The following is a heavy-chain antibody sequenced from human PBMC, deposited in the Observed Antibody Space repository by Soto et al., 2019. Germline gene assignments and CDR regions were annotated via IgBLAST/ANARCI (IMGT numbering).Heavy chain of an antibody. Sequence: SVKVSCKASGGTFSSYAISWVRQAPGQGLEWMGGIIPIFGTANYAQKFQGRVTITADESTSTAYMELSSLRSEDTAVYYCARDSDGSSWYWVRWFDPWGKGTLGTVSS. J-gene: IGHJ5*02. CDR1: GGTFSSYA. V-gene: IGHV1-69*13. CDR2: IIPIFGTA. D-gene: IGHD6-13*01. CDR3: ARDSDGSSWYWVRWFDP.